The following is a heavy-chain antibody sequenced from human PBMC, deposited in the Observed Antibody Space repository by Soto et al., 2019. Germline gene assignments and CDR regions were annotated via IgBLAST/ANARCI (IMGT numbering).Heavy chain of an antibody. V-gene: IGHV3-30*18. D-gene: IGHD5-18*01. CDR2: ISYDGSNK. Sequence: GGSLRLSCAASGFTFSSYGMHWVRQAPGKGLEWVAVISYDGSNKYYADSVKGRFTISRDNSKNTLYLQMNSLRAEDTAVYYCAKDHTGHSFYGMDVWGQGTTVTVSS. CDR3: AKDHTGHSFYGMDV. J-gene: IGHJ6*02. CDR1: GFTFSSYG.